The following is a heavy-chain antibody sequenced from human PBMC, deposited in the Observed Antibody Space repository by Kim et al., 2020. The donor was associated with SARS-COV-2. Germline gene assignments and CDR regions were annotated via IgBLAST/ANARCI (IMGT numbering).Heavy chain of an antibody. D-gene: IGHD3-10*02. CDR1: GDSMSADY. CDR3: ARRETRDLFTSD. V-gene: IGHV4-59*08. J-gene: IGHJ1*01. Sequence: SETLSLTCTVSGDSMSADYWNWIRQSPGKGLEWIGYVYFRGTTSYNPSLKSRVTISIDMSKSQFSLTLNSVTAADTAVYYCARRETRDLFTSDWG. CDR2: VYFRGTT.